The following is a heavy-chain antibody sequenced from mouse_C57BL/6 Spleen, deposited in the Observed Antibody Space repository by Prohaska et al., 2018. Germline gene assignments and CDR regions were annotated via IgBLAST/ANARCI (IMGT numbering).Heavy chain of an antibody. CDR2: INPNNGGT. J-gene: IGHJ3*01. Sequence: HGKSLEWIGDINPNNGGTIYNQKFKGKATLTVDKSSSTAYMELRSLTSEDTAVYYCARAWFAYWAQGTLVTVSA. V-gene: IGHV1-18*01. CDR3: ARAWFAY.